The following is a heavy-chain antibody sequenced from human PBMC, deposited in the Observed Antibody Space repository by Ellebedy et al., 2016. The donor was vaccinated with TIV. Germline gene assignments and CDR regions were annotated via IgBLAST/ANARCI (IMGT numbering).Heavy chain of an antibody. CDR2: FYTSEGS. CDR1: GGSINSMSYY. D-gene: IGHD6-13*01. Sequence: SETLSLTXAVSGGSINSMSYYWGWIRQPPGKGLEWIGSFYTSEGSYYNPSLESRVSISLDTSKNQVSLNLTSVTAADTAVYYCARDMSGSTWYGGANYFDYWGQGILVTVSS. CDR3: ARDMSGSTWYGGANYFDY. V-gene: IGHV4-39*07. J-gene: IGHJ4*02.